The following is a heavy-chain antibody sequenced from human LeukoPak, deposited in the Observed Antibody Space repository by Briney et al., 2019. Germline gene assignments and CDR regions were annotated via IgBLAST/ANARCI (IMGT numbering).Heavy chain of an antibody. Sequence: GASVKVSCKASGYTFTSYGISWVRQAPGQGLEWMGWISAYNGNTNYAQKLQGRVTMTTDTSTSTAYMELRSLRSDDTAVYYCASGPEIYSGYDIEYYYYYGMDVWGQGTTVTVSS. CDR1: GYTFTSYG. CDR2: ISAYNGNT. J-gene: IGHJ6*02. D-gene: IGHD5-12*01. V-gene: IGHV1-18*01. CDR3: ASGPEIYSGYDIEYYYYYGMDV.